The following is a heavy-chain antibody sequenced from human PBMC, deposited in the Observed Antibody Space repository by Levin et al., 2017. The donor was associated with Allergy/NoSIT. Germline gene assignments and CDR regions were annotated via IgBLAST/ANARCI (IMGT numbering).Heavy chain of an antibody. V-gene: IGHV4-39*01. Sequence: SETLSLTCTVSGGSISSSSYYWGWIRQPPGKGLEWIGSIYYSGSTYYNPSLKSRVTISVDTSKNQFSLKLSSVTAADTAVYYCARQLAAAGTDYWGQGTLVTVSS. CDR1: GGSISSSSYY. CDR3: ARQLAAAGTDY. J-gene: IGHJ4*02. D-gene: IGHD6-13*01. CDR2: IYYSGST.